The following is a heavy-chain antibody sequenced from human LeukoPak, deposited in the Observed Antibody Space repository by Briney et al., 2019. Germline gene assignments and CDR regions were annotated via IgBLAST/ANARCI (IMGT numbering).Heavy chain of an antibody. CDR3: ARAYCGGDCPYDAFDI. Sequence: SETLSLTCTVSGGSISSYYWSWIRQPPGKGLEWIGYIYYSGSTNYNPPLKSRVTISVDTSKNQFSLKLSSVTAADTAVYYCARAYCGGDCPYDAFDIWGQGTMVTVSS. J-gene: IGHJ3*02. V-gene: IGHV4-59*08. CDR1: GGSISSYY. CDR2: IYYSGST. D-gene: IGHD2-21*02.